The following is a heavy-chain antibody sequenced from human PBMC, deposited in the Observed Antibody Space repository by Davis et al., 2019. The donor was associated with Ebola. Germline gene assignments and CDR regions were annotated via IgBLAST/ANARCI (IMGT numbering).Heavy chain of an antibody. D-gene: IGHD2-15*01. CDR2: IYYSGST. CDR3: ASSEGRYCSGGSCYYYYYGMDV. CDR1: GGSVSSGSYY. V-gene: IGHV4-61*01. Sequence: SETLSLTCTVSGGSVSSGSYYWSWIRQPPGKGLEWIGYIYYSGSTNYNPSLKSRVTISVDTSKNQFSLKLSSVTAADTAVYYCASSEGRYCSGGSCYYYYYGMDVWGQGTTVTVSS. J-gene: IGHJ6*02.